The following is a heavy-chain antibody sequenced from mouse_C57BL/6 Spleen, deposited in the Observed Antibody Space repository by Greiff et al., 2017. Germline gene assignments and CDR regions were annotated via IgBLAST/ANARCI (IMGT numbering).Heavy chain of an antibody. CDR3: AREDITTVVGRGFDY. V-gene: IGHV5-4*01. J-gene: IGHJ2*01. D-gene: IGHD1-1*01. Sequence: EVKLMESGGGLVKPGGSLKLSCAASGFTFSSYAMSWVRQTPEKRLEWVATISDGGSYTYYPDNVKGRFTIFRDNAKNNLYLQMSHLKSEDTAMYYCAREDITTVVGRGFDYWGQGTTLTVSS. CDR2: ISDGGSYT. CDR1: GFTFSSYA.